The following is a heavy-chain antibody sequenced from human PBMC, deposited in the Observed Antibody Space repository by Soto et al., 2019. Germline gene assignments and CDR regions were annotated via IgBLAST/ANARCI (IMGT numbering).Heavy chain of an antibody. CDR2: INPNSGGT. D-gene: IGHD2-8*01. Sequence: ASLKVSCKASGYTFTGYYMHWVRQAPGQGLEWMGWINPNSGGTNYAQKFQGWVTMTTDTSTSTAYMELRSLRSDDTAVYYCARDIVLMVYIFGGPRLDVWGKGTTVTVSS. CDR1: GYTFTGYY. CDR3: ARDIVLMVYIFGGPRLDV. V-gene: IGHV1-2*04. J-gene: IGHJ6*04.